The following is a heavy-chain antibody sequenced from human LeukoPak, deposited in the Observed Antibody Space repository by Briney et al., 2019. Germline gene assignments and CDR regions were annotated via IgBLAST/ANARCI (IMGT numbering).Heavy chain of an antibody. V-gene: IGHV3-7*01. D-gene: IGHD2-21*02. CDR1: RFTFSNYW. CDR3: AKWGPHCVGDYCPALDS. CDR2: INQDGSKK. Sequence: PGGSLRLSCVASRFTFSNYWMSWVRQARGKGLGWVANINQDGSKKVYADSMKGRFTISRDNAKESLYLQLNSLRADDTAVYYCAKWGPHCVGDYCPALDSWGQGTLVTVSS. J-gene: IGHJ4*02.